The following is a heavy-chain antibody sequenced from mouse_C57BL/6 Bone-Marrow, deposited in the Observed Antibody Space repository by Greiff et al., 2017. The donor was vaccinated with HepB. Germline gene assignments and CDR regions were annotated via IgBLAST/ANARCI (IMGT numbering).Heavy chain of an antibody. D-gene: IGHD1-1*01. J-gene: IGHJ2*01. Sequence: EVHLVESGGGLVKPGGSLKLSCAASGFTFSDYGMHWVRQAPEKGLEWVAYISSGSSTIYYADTVKGRFTISRDNAKNTLFLQMTSLRSEDTAMYYCARDYYYGKGYWGQGTTLTVSS. V-gene: IGHV5-17*01. CDR2: ISSGSSTI. CDR3: ARDYYYGKGY. CDR1: GFTFSDYG.